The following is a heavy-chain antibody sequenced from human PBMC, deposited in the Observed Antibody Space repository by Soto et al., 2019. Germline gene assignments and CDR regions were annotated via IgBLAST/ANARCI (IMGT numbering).Heavy chain of an antibody. CDR2: INAGNGNT. J-gene: IGHJ4*02. Sequence: ASVKVSCKASGYTFTNYAMNWVRQAPGQRLEWMGWINAGNGNTKYSQKFQGRVTITRDTSASTAYMELSSRRSEDTALYYCAREGSVTTNFDYWGQVTLVAVSS. D-gene: IGHD4-4*01. CDR3: AREGSVTTNFDY. CDR1: GYTFTNYA. V-gene: IGHV1-3*01.